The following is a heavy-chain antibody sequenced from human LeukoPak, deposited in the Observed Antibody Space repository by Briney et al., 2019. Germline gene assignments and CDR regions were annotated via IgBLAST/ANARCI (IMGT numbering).Heavy chain of an antibody. D-gene: IGHD5-12*01. Sequence: ETLSLTCAVYGGSFSGYYWSWVRQAPGKGLVWVSRINTDGSDTSYVDSVRGRFTVSRDNAKNTLYLQMNSLRSEDTAVYYCARRGEDGFGYRYWGQGTLVTVSS. J-gene: IGHJ4*02. CDR2: INTDGSDT. CDR3: ARRGEDGFGYRY. V-gene: IGHV3-74*01. CDR1: GGSFSGYY.